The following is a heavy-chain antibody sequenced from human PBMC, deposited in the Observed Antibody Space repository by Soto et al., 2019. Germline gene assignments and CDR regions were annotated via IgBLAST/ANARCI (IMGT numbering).Heavy chain of an antibody. Sequence: GESLKISCKGSGYSFTGYWIGWVRQMPGKGLEWMGLIYPGDSGTRYRPSFQGQVSISADKSTSTSYLQLSSLKASDTAIYYCGRHRGVRQTNDYYGMDVWGQGTTVTVSS. V-gene: IGHV5-51*01. D-gene: IGHD3-3*01. CDR2: IYPGDSGT. CDR1: GYSFTGYW. J-gene: IGHJ6*02. CDR3: GRHRGVRQTNDYYGMDV.